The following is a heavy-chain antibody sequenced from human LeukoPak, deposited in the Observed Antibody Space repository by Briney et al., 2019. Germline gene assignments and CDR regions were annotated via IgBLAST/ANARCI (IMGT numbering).Heavy chain of an antibody. CDR2: VNWNSGVI. V-gene: IGHV3-9*01. CDR1: GFTFNDYA. CDR3: AKDLAVGTTPRVYAFDV. D-gene: IGHD1/OR15-1a*01. Sequence: GGSLRLSCAASGFTFNDYAMHWVRQIPGKGREWVAGVNWNSGVIAYGASVKGRSTISRDNAKNSLYLQVHSLTFEDTALYYCAKDLAVGTTPRVYAFDVWGQGALVTVSS. J-gene: IGHJ3*01.